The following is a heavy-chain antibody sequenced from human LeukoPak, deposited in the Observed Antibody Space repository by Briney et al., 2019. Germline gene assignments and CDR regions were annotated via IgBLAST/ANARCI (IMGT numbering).Heavy chain of an antibody. CDR1: GGSISSYY. CDR3: ARLQGSGSHSPYYFDY. Sequence: SETLSLTCTVSGGSISSYYWSWIRQPPGKGLEWIGYIYYSGSTNYNPSLKSRVTISVDTSRNQFSLKLSSVTAADTAVYYCARLQGSGSHSPYYFDYWGQGTLVTVSS. V-gene: IGHV4-59*01. CDR2: IYYSGST. J-gene: IGHJ4*02. D-gene: IGHD3-10*01.